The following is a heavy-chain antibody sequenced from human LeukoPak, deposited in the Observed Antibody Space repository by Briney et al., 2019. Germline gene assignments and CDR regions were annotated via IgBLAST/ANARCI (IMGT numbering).Heavy chain of an antibody. CDR2: IYYSGST. V-gene: IGHV4-59*12. J-gene: IGHJ4*02. Sequence: SETLSLTCTVSGGSISSYYWSWIRQPPGKGLEWIGYIYYSGSTNYNPSLKSRVTISVDTSKNQFSLKLSSVTAADTAVYYCARRLQGYSNGGGGFDYWGQGTLVTVSS. CDR3: ARRLQGYSNGGGGFDY. D-gene: IGHD4-11*01. CDR1: GGSISSYY.